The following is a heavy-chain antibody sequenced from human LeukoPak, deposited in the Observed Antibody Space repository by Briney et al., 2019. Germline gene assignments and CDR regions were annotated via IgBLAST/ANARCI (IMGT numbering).Heavy chain of an antibody. CDR3: AKAISAYGDYNYFDY. CDR2: ISGSGGGS. Sequence: GGSLRLSCAASGFTFSRNAMSWVRQAPGKGLEWVSTISGSGGGSHYADSVKGRFTISRDNSKNTLYLQMNSLRAEDTAVYYCAKAISAYGDYNYFDYWGQGTLVTVSS. J-gene: IGHJ4*02. V-gene: IGHV3-23*01. D-gene: IGHD4-17*01. CDR1: GFTFSRNA.